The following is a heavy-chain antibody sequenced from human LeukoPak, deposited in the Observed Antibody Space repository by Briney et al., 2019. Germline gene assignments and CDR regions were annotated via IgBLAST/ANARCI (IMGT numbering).Heavy chain of an antibody. CDR2: IYYSGST. CDR3: ARAYGLPYYFDY. V-gene: IGHV4-59*01. J-gene: IGHJ4*02. CDR1: GGSISSYY. Sequence: SETLSLTCTVSGGSISSYYWSWIRQPPGKGLEWIGYIYYSGSTNYNPSLKSRVTISVDTSKNQFSLKLSSVTAEDTAVYYCARAYGLPYYFDYWGQGTLVTAS. D-gene: IGHD3-10*01.